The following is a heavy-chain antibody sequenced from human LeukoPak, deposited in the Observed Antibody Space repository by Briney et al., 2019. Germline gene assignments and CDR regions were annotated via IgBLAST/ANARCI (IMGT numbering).Heavy chain of an antibody. CDR1: GYTFTGYY. J-gene: IGHJ4*02. Sequence: ASVKVSCKASGYTFTGYYMHWVRQAPGKGLEWMGRVDPEDGETICAEKFQGRVTITADTSTDTAYMELSSLRSEDTAVYYCATARSYYGYFDYWDQGTLVTVSS. D-gene: IGHD3-10*01. CDR3: ATARSYYGYFDY. CDR2: VDPEDGET. V-gene: IGHV1-69-2*01.